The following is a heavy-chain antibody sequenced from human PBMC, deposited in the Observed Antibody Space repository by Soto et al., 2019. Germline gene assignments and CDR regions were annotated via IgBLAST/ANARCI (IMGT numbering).Heavy chain of an antibody. CDR2: IMPIFGTA. J-gene: IGHJ6*02. Sequence: QVQLVQSGAEVKKPGSSVKVSCKASRGTFSSYAISWVRQAPGQGLEWMGGIMPIFGTANYAQKSQGRVTINADKSTSTAYMELSSLRSEDTAVYYCGSPKMGATKRHYYYGMDVWGQGTTVTVSS. CDR3: GSPKMGATKRHYYYGMDV. V-gene: IGHV1-69*06. CDR1: RGTFSSYA. D-gene: IGHD1-26*01.